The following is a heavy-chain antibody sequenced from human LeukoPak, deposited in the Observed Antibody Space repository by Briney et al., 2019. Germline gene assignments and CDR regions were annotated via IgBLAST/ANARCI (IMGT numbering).Heavy chain of an antibody. CDR1: GGSFSGYY. D-gene: IGHD6-13*01. Sequence: TSETLSLTCAVYGGSFSGYYWSWIRQPPGKGLEWIGEINHSGSTNYNPSLKSRVTISVDTSKNQFSLKLSSVTAADTAVYYCARQDSSSWYISGYWGQGTLVTVSS. J-gene: IGHJ4*02. V-gene: IGHV4-34*01. CDR2: INHSGST. CDR3: ARQDSSSWYISGY.